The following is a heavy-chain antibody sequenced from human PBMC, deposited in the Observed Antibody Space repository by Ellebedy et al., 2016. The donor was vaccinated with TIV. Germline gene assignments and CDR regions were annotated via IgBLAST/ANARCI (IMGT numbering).Heavy chain of an antibody. D-gene: IGHD6-13*01. CDR2: IDSGGSS. CDR1: GFTVTNDY. J-gene: IGHJ2*01. V-gene: IGHV3-66*01. Sequence: GGSLRLSXVASGFTVTNDYMTWVRQAPGKGLEWVSVIDSGGSSYYADSVKGRFTISRDNAKNSLYLQMNSLRAEDTAVYYCARDRGIAAAGPYWYFDLWGRGTLVTVSS. CDR3: ARDRGIAAAGPYWYFDL.